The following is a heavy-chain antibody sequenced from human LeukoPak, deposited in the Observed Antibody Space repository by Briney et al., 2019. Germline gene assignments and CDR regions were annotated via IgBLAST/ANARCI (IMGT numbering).Heavy chain of an antibody. J-gene: IGHJ4*02. V-gene: IGHV3-74*01. CDR3: ARDQGSFDY. CDR2: IHSDGIGT. CDR1: GFTFSGYW. Sequence: QPGGSLRLSCAASGFTFSGYWMHWVRQAPGKGLVWVSRIHSDGIGTSYADSVRGRFTISRDNAKNTVYLQMNSLRAEDTAVYYCARDQGSFDYWGQGTLVTVSS.